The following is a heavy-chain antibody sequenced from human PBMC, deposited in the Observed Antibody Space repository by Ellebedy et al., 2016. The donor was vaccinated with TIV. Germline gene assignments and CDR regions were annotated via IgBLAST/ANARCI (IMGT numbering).Heavy chain of an antibody. CDR1: GGSVSSGNYY. V-gene: IGHV4-61*01. J-gene: IGHJ6*02. CDR2: IHYSGST. Sequence: SETLSLTXTVSGGSVSSGNYYWNWIQQPPGKGLEWIGYIHYSGSTSYNPSLKSRVTISVDTSKNQFSLKLSSVTAADTAVYYCATNGDVWGQGTTVTVSS. CDR3: ATNGDV.